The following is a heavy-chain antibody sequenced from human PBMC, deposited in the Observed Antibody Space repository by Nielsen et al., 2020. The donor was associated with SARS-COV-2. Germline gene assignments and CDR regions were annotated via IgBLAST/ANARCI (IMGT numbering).Heavy chain of an antibody. CDR1: GFTFSSYS. J-gene: IGHJ6*02. D-gene: IGHD6-13*01. CDR2: ISSSSSTI. V-gene: IGHV3-48*04. CDR3: AREQQLYYYYGMDV. Sequence: GGSLRLSCAASGFTFSSYSMNWVRQAPGKGLEWVSYISSSSSTIYYADSVKGRFTISRDNAKNSLYLQMNSLRAEDTAVYYCAREQQLYYYYGMDVWGQGTTVTVSS.